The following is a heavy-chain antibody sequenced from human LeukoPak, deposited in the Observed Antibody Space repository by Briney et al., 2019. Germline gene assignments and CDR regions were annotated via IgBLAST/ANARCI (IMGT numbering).Heavy chain of an antibody. CDR3: AKDLERWLQWS. V-gene: IGHV3-30-3*01. CDR1: GFTFSSYA. Sequence: GGSLRLSCAASGFTFSSYAMHWVRQAPGKGLEWVAVVSYDGSNKYYADSVKGRFTISRDNSKNTLYLQMNSLRAEDTAVYYCAKDLERWLQWSWGQGTLVTVSS. J-gene: IGHJ5*02. D-gene: IGHD5-24*01. CDR2: VSYDGSNK.